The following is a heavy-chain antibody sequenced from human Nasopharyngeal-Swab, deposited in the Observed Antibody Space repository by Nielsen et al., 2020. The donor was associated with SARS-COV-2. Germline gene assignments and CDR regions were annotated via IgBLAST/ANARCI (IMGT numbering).Heavy chain of an antibody. CDR1: GFTFSSYS. CDR3: AREGGATMGAFDY. V-gene: IGHV3-21*01. Sequence: GESLKISCAASGFTFSSYSMSWVRQAPGKGLEWVSSISSSSSYIYYADSVKGRFTISRDNAKNSLYLQMNSLRAEDTAVYYCAREGGATMGAFDYWGQGTLVTVSS. D-gene: IGHD1-26*01. CDR2: ISSSSSYI. J-gene: IGHJ4*02.